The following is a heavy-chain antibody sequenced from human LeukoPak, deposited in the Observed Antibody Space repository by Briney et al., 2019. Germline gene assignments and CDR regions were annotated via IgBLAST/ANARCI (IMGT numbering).Heavy chain of an antibody. Sequence: PGGSLRLSCAGSGFTFSTYWMSWVRQAPGKGLEWVANMKQDGSEKYYVDSVKGRFTISRDNAKSSMFLKMNSLRAQDTAVYYCARGGGFCSSTSCYRLDYWGQGTLVTVSS. J-gene: IGHJ4*02. CDR3: ARGGGFCSSTSCYRLDY. V-gene: IGHV3-7*04. CDR1: GFTFSTYW. D-gene: IGHD2-2*01. CDR2: MKQDGSEK.